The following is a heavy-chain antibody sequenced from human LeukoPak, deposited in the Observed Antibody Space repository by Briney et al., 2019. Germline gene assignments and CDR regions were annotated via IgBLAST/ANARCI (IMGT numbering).Heavy chain of an antibody. CDR1: GYSFTSYW. D-gene: IGHD1-26*01. CDR2: IYPGDSDT. CDR3: ARSPYSGSYLGGFDY. Sequence: GESLKISCKGSGYSFTSYWIGWVRQMPGKGLEWMGIIYPGDSDTRYSPSFQGQVTISADKSISTAYLQWSSLKASDTAMYYCARSPYSGSYLGGFDYWGQGTLVTVSS. V-gene: IGHV5-51*01. J-gene: IGHJ4*02.